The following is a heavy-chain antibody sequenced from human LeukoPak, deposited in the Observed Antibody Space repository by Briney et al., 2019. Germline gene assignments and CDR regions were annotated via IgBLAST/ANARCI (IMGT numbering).Heavy chain of an antibody. Sequence: SETLSLTCTVSGGSISTYYWSWIRQPPGKGLEWIGNIYYSGSTNYNPSLKSRVTISVDTSKNQFSLKLSSVTAADTAVYYCARVVNDFWSGYYKEIDYWGQGTLVTVSS. J-gene: IGHJ4*02. CDR2: IYYSGST. V-gene: IGHV4-59*01. D-gene: IGHD3-3*01. CDR3: ARVVNDFWSGYYKEIDY. CDR1: GGSISTYY.